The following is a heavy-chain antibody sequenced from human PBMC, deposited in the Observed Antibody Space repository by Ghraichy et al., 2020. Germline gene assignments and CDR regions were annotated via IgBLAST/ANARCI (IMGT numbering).Heavy chain of an antibody. Sequence: SETLSLTCTVSGGSISSYYWSWIRQPPGKGLEWIGYIYYSGSTNYNPSLKSRVTISVDTSKNQFSLKLSSVTAADTAVYYCARASSYYYYMDVWGKGTTVTVSS. CDR1: GGSISSYY. CDR3: ARASSYYYYMDV. J-gene: IGHJ6*03. V-gene: IGHV4-59*01. CDR2: IYYSGST.